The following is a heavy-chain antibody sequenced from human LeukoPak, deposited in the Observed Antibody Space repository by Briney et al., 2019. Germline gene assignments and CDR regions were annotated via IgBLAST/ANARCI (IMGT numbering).Heavy chain of an antibody. J-gene: IGHJ4*02. Sequence: PSETLSLTCTVSGGSISSSSYSWGWIRQPPGKGLEWIGSIYYSGSTYYNPSLKSRVTISVDTSKNQFSLKLSSVTAADTAVYYCARSGLGYCSGGSCYSGSHFDYWGQGTLVTVSS. D-gene: IGHD2-15*01. CDR2: IYYSGST. CDR3: ARSGLGYCSGGSCYSGSHFDY. V-gene: IGHV4-39*01. CDR1: GGSISSSSYS.